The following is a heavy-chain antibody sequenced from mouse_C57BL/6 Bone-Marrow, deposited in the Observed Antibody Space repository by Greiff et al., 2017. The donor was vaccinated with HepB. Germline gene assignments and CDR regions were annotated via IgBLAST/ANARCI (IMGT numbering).Heavy chain of an antibody. D-gene: IGHD1-1*01. V-gene: IGHV1-53*01. CDR1: GYTFTSYW. CDR2: INPSNGGT. J-gene: IGHJ2*01. CDR3: AREVYYYGWYFDY. Sequence: VKLQQPGTELVKPGASVKLSCKASGYTFTSYWMHWVKQRPGQGLEWIGNINPSNGGTNYNEKFKSKATLTVDKSSSTAYMQLSSLTSEDSAVYYCAREVYYYGWYFDYWGQGTTLTVSS.